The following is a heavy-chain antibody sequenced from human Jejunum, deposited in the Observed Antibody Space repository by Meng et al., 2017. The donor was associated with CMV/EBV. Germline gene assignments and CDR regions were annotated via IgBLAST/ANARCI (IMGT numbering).Heavy chain of an antibody. CDR2: INSDGGDT. Sequence: QPGGSLRLSCAASVFSISNYFMHWVRHAPGKGLVWVSHINSDGGDTKYADSVKGRFTISRDNAKNTVYLQMNSLRDEDTAIYYCVSVTNGWGQGILVT. CDR1: VFSISNYF. V-gene: IGHV3-74*01. D-gene: IGHD4-17*01. J-gene: IGHJ4*02. CDR3: VSVTNG.